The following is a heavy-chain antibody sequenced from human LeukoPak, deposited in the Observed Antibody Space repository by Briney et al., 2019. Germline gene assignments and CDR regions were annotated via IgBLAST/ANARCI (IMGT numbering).Heavy chain of an antibody. CDR1: GFTLSDYW. CDR2: IDSSGGYM. V-gene: IGHV3-21*01. Sequence: GGSLRLSCVASGFTLSDYWVSWVRQARGKGLEWVPSIDSSGGYMFYADSVKGRFTISRDNAKNSLYLQMNSLRAEDTAVYYCARSLDYHAGRHFDYWGQGTLVTVSS. CDR3: ARSLDYHAGRHFDY. D-gene: IGHD3-16*01. J-gene: IGHJ4*02.